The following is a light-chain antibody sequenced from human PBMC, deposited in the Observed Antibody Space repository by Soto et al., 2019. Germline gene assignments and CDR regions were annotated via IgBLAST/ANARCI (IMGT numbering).Light chain of an antibody. Sequence: EIVLTQSPGTLSLSPGERATLSCRASERLSSVYLAWYQQRPGQPPRLIIYGASNRANGIPDRFSGSAAGTDFTLIINRLEPEDVAIYYCQQYGGSHRITFGQGTRLEIK. CDR1: ERLSSVY. J-gene: IGKJ5*01. CDR3: QQYGGSHRIT. CDR2: GAS. V-gene: IGKV3-20*01.